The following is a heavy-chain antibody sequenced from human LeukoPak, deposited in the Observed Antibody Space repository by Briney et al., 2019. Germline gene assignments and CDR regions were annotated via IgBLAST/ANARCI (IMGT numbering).Heavy chain of an antibody. CDR2: AYYRGGT. Sequence: SETLSLTCTVSGVSITTYHWNWIRQPPGKGLEWIGYAYYRGGTKYNPSLKSRVSLSVDTSKNQVSLKLSSVTAADTAVYFCARSYGSYVLDYWGQGSLVIVSS. CDR3: ARSYGSYVLDY. V-gene: IGHV4-59*01. D-gene: IGHD6-6*01. CDR1: GVSITTYH. J-gene: IGHJ4*02.